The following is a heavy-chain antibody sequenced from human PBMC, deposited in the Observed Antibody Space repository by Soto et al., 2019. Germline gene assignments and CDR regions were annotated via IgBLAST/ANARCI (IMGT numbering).Heavy chain of an antibody. J-gene: IGHJ4*02. CDR2: IIPILGIA. D-gene: IGHD3-3*01. V-gene: IGHV1-69*02. CDR3: ARFSSEFGVVIPFDY. Sequence: ASVKVSCKASGGTFSRYTISWVRQAPGQGLEWMGRIIPILGIANYAQKFQGRVTITADKSTSTAYIELSSLRSEDTAVYYCARFSSEFGVVIPFDYWGQGTLVTVSS. CDR1: GGTFSRYT.